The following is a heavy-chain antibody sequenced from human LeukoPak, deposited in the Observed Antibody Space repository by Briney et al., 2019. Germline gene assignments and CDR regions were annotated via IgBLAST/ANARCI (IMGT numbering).Heavy chain of an antibody. Sequence: GGSLRLSCAASGFTFSSYGMHWVRQAPGKGLEWVAFIRYDGSNKYYADSVKGRFTISRDNSKNTLYLQMNSLRAGDTAVYYCANNDYVWGSYRQAPDYYFDYWGQGTLVTVSS. J-gene: IGHJ4*02. CDR2: IRYDGSNK. CDR3: ANNDYVWGSYRQAPDYYFDY. CDR1: GFTFSSYG. D-gene: IGHD3-16*02. V-gene: IGHV3-30*02.